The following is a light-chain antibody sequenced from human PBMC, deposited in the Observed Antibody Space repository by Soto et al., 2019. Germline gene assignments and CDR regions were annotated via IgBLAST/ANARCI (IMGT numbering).Light chain of an antibody. CDR1: QSVSSAY. CDR2: DAS. V-gene: IGKV3D-20*02. Sequence: EFVLTQSPGTLSLSPGERATLSCRASQSVSSAYLAWYQQKPGQAPRLLIYDASKRATGIPARFSGSGSGTNFTLTISSLEPEDFAVYYCQQRRSWQVTFGQGTRLEIK. J-gene: IGKJ5*01. CDR3: QQRRSWQVT.